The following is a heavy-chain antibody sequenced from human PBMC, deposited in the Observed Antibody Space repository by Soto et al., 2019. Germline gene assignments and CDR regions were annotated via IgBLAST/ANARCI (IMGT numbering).Heavy chain of an antibody. CDR2: IRHSGST. D-gene: IGHD4-17*01. CDR1: GGSFY. CDR3: ARGGGDYDYAVDV. Sequence: QGQLQQRGAGLVQASEALSLNCAVYGGSFYWTWMRQPPGKGLEGIGEIRHSGSTHYNPSFKSRVSISIDRYKSQVSLTVYSVTAADTAVYYCARGGGDYDYAVDVLGPGTTVTFSS. J-gene: IGHJ6*01. V-gene: IGHV4-34*01.